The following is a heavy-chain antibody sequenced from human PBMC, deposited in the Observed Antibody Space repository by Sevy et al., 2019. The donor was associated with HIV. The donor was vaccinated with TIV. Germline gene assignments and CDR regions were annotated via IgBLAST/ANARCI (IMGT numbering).Heavy chain of an antibody. CDR2: ISTTGSAI. Sequence: GGSLRLSCAASGFTFSDYYMNWIRQAPGKGLEWISYISTTGSAINYADSVKGRFAISRENSKNSLYLQMNSLRAEDTAVYFCVGRRYSYSFSWSYHFDFWGQGTVVTVSS. V-gene: IGHV3-11*01. CDR1: GFTFSDYY. J-gene: IGHJ4*02. D-gene: IGHD5-18*01. CDR3: VGRRYSYSFSWSYHFDF.